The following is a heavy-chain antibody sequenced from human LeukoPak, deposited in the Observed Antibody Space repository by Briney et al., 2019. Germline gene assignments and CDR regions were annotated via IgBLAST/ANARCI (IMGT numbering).Heavy chain of an antibody. J-gene: IGHJ4*02. CDR1: GFTFSSYA. Sequence: PGGSLRLPCAASGFTFSSYAMSWVRQAPGKGLEWVSAISGSGGSTYYADSVKGRFTISRDNSKNTLYLQMNSLRAEDTAVYYCAKDVVRTFGGVIVIGGFDYWGQGTLVTVSS. CDR3: AKDVVRTFGGVIVIGGFDY. D-gene: IGHD3-16*02. CDR2: ISGSGGST. V-gene: IGHV3-23*01.